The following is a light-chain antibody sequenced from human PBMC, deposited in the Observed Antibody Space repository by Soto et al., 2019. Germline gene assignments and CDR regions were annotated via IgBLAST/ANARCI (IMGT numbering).Light chain of an antibody. CDR3: AAWDDSLNGYV. V-gene: IGLV1-44*01. Sequence: SVLTQPPSASGTPGQRVTISCSGSISNIGSNTVNWYQQLPGTAPKLLIYSNNQRPSGVPDRFSGSKSGTSASLAISGLQSEDEADYDCAAWDDSLNGYVFGTGTKVTVL. CDR2: SNN. CDR1: ISNIGSNT. J-gene: IGLJ1*01.